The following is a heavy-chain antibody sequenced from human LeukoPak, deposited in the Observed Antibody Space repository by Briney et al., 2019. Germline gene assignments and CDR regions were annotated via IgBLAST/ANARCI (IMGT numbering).Heavy chain of an antibody. Sequence: PSETLSLTCTVSVGSISSSSYYWGWIRQPPGRGLEWIGSIYYSGSTYYNPSLKSRVTISVDTSKNQFSLKLSSVTAADTAVYYCAKYSSSIDYWGQGTPVTVSS. V-gene: IGHV4-39*01. CDR3: AKYSSSIDY. CDR1: VGSISSSSYY. CDR2: IYYSGST. D-gene: IGHD6-13*01. J-gene: IGHJ4*02.